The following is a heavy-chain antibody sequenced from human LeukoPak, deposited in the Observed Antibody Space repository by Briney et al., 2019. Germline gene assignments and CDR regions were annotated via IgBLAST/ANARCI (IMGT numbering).Heavy chain of an antibody. CDR1: GGSFSGYY. CDR2: IDHSGST. CDR3: ARGRAASSSRYYYYYYGMDV. D-gene: IGHD6-13*01. V-gene: IGHV4-34*01. Sequence: KPSETLSLTCAVYGGSFSGYYWSWIRQPPGKGLEWIGEIDHSGSTNYNPSLKSRVTISVDTSKNQFPLKLSSVTAADTAVYYCARGRAASSSRYYYYYYGMDVRGQGTTVTVSS. J-gene: IGHJ6*02.